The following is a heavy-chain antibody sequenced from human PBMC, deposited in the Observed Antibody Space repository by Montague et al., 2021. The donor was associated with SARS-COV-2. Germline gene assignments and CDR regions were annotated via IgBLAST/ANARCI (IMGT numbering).Heavy chain of an antibody. D-gene: IGHD2-21*01. V-gene: IGHV4-59*01. Sequence: SETLSLTCSVSGASFTSESWSWIRQTPGKGLEWIAYIYDTGIIDYHPSLRSRTTIAVDTSKNQLSLKLRSVSAADTAVYFCARERGGSDIFDLWGQGTTVTVSS. J-gene: IGHJ3*01. CDR2: IYDTGII. CDR1: GASFTSES. CDR3: ARERGGSDIFDL.